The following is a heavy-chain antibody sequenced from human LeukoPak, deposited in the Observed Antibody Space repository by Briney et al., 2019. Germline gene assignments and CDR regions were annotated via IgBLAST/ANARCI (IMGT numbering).Heavy chain of an antibody. CDR3: AREYPWELLGSNSFDY. Sequence: PGGSLRLSCAASGFTFSSYSMNWVRQAPGKGLEWVSYISSSSSTIYYADSVKGRFTISRDNAKNSLYLQMNSLRDEDTAVYYCAREYPWELLGSNSFDYWGQGTLVTVSS. CDR1: GFTFSSYS. D-gene: IGHD1-26*01. V-gene: IGHV3-48*02. CDR2: ISSSSSTI. J-gene: IGHJ4*02.